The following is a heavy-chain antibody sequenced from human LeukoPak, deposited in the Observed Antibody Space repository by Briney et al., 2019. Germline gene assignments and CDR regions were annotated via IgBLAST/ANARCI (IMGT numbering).Heavy chain of an antibody. D-gene: IGHD3-10*02. CDR3: AELGITMIGGV. CDR1: GFTFSSYA. CDR2: ISGSGGST. J-gene: IGHJ6*04. Sequence: PGGSLRLSCAASGFTFSSYAMSWVRQAPGKGLEWVSVISGSGGSTSYADSVKGRFTISRDNAKNSLYLQMNSLRAEDTAVYYCAELGITMIGGVWGKGTTVTISS. V-gene: IGHV3-23*01.